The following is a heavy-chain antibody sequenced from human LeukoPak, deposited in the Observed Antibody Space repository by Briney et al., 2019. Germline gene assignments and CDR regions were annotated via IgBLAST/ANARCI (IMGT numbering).Heavy chain of an antibody. D-gene: IGHD4-17*01. CDR1: GGSISSGGYY. V-gene: IGHV4-30-2*01. Sequence: PSETLSLTCTVSGGSISSGGYYWSWIRQPPGKGLEWIGYIYHSGSTYYNPSLKSRVTISVDRSKNQFSLKLSSVTAADTAVYYCATGLEGTVTSTSWGQGTLVTVSS. CDR3: ATGLEGTVTSTS. J-gene: IGHJ4*02. CDR2: IYHSGST.